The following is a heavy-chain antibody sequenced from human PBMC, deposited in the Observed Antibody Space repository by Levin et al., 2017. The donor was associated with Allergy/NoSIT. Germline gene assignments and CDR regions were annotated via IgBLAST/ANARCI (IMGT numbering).Heavy chain of an antibody. CDR3: ARRMLGGYGDYFDS. D-gene: IGHD4-17*01. CDR2: IYSSGST. V-gene: IGHV4-4*07. Sequence: SSETLSLTCTVSGGSISSYYWSWIRQPAGKGLEWIGRIYSSGSTTYNSSLMSRVSMSVDTSKNQFSLKLRSVTAADTAVYYCARRMLGGYGDYFDSWGQGTLVTVSS. CDR1: GGSISSYY. J-gene: IGHJ4*02.